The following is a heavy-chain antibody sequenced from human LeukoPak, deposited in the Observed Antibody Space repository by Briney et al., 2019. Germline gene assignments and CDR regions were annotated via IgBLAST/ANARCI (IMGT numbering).Heavy chain of an antibody. J-gene: IGHJ4*02. V-gene: IGHV4-59*10. CDR2: IYTSGST. CDR3: ASYGSGSAHDY. CDR1: GGSFSGHY. Sequence: SETLSLTCAVYGGSFSGHYWSWIRQPAGKGLEWIGRIYTSGSTNYNPSLKSRVTMSVDTSKNQFSLKLSSVTAADTAVYYCASYGSGSAHDYWGQGTLVTVSS. D-gene: IGHD3-10*01.